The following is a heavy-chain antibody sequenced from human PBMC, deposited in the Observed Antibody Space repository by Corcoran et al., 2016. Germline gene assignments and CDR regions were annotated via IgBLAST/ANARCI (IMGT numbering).Heavy chain of an antibody. CDR1: GGSFSNHY. V-gene: IGHV4-34*02. CDR3: AGLNYGPGRADFDF. CDR2: INHSGST. J-gene: IGHJ4*02. Sequence: QVQLQQWGAGLLKPSETLSLTCAVYGGSFSNHYCGWIRQPPGKGLEWIGQINHSGSTSFNPSLKSRITMSVDSSKNKFSLKLSSVTAADTAVYYCAGLNYGPGRADFDFWGQGTPVTVSS. D-gene: IGHD4-17*01.